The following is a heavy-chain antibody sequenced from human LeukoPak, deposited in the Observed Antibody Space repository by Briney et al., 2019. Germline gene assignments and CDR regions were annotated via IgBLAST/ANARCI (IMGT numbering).Heavy chain of an antibody. CDR3: AKGSTSIPRYYYMDV. D-gene: IGHD6-6*01. J-gene: IGHJ6*03. Sequence: GGSLRLSCAASGFTFSDYYMSWIRQAPGKGLEWVSYISSSGSTIYYAGSVKGRFTISRDNSKNTLYLQMNSLRAEDTAVYYCAKGSTSIPRYYYMDVWGKGTTVTVSS. CDR1: GFTFSDYY. CDR2: ISSSGSTI. V-gene: IGHV3-11*01.